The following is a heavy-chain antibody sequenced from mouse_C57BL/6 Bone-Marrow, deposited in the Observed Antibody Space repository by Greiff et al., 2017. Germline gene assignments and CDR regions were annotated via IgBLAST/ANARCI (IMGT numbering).Heavy chain of an antibody. Sequence: EVKLEESGPGLVKPSQSLSLTCSVTGYSITSGYYCNWIRQFPGNKLEWMGFISYDGSNTYNPSLKNQTSITSDTSKNQLFLKLNSVTAEDTATYWCAREGTAYWGQGTLVTVSA. CDR3: AREGTAY. D-gene: IGHD3-3*01. CDR1: GYSITSGYY. V-gene: IGHV3-6*01. J-gene: IGHJ3*01. CDR2: ISYDGSN.